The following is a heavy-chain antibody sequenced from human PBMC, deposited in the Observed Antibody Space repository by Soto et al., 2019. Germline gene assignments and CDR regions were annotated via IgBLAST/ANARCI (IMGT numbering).Heavy chain of an antibody. CDR2: IIPIFGTG. CDR3: AREPDFAYRFDP. CDR1: GGTFSSYA. Sequence: QVQLVQSGAEVKKPGSSVKVSCKASGGTFSSYAISWVRQAPGQGLEWMGGIIPIFGTGNYAPKFQGSVTITADKSTGTAYMELSSLRSEGTAVYYCAREPDFAYRFDPWGQGTLVTVSS. V-gene: IGHV1-69*06. J-gene: IGHJ5*02. D-gene: IGHD4-4*01.